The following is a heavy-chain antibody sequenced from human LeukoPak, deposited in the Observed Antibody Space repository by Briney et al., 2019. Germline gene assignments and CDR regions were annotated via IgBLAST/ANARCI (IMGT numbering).Heavy chain of an antibody. D-gene: IGHD2/OR15-2a*01. CDR1: GFTSSSYS. J-gene: IGHJ6*02. V-gene: IGHV3-21*01. CDR3: ARDLSMGDYYYYGMDV. Sequence: PGGSLRLSCAASGFTSSSYSMNWVRQAPGKGLEWVSSISGSDSYIFYGDSVKGRFTVSRDNTKNSLYLQMDSLRAEDTAVYYCARDLSMGDYYYYGMDVWGQGTTVTVSS. CDR2: ISGSDSYI.